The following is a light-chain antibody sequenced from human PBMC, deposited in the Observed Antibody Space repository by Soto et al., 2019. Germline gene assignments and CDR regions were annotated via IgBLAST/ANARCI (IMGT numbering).Light chain of an antibody. Sequence: QSALTQPPSASGSPGQSVTISCTGTSSDGGGYNYVSWYQQHPGKAPKLMIYDVDKRPSGVPDRFSGSKSGNTASLTVSGLQAEDEADYYCSSYAGSNNYVIFGGGTQLTVL. J-gene: IGLJ2*01. CDR3: SSYAGSNNYVI. CDR2: DVD. CDR1: SSDGGGYNY. V-gene: IGLV2-8*01.